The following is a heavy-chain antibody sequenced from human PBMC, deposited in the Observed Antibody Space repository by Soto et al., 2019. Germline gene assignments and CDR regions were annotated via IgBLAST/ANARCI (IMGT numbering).Heavy chain of an antibody. J-gene: IGHJ4*02. V-gene: IGHV3-73*01. CDR3: TRLGDYYGSGRDY. CDR1: GFTFSGSA. Sequence: EVQLVESGGGLVQPGGSLKLSCAASGFTFSGSAMHWVRQASGKGLEWVGRIRSKANSYATAYAASVKGRFTISRDDSKDPGDLQKNSPKTEDTAVYYCTRLGDYYGSGRDYWGQGTLVTVSS. D-gene: IGHD3-10*01. CDR2: IRSKANSYAT.